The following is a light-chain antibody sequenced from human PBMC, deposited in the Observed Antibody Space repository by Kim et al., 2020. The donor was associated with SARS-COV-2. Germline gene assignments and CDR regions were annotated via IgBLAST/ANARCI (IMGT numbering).Light chain of an antibody. Sequence: DIQMTQSPSSLSTSVGDRVTITCRASQNINSYLNWYEQKPGKAPKLLIYAASSLKSGVPSRFSGSGSGTEFTLTITSLQPEDFATYYCQQSYRTPYTFGQGTKLEI. CDR1: QNINSY. V-gene: IGKV1-39*01. J-gene: IGKJ2*01. CDR2: AAS. CDR3: QQSYRTPYT.